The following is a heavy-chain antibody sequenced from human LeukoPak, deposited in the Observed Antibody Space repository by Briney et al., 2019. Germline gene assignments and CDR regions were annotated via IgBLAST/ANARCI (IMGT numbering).Heavy chain of an antibody. V-gene: IGHV1-18*01. Sequence: ASVKLSCKASGYTFTSYGISSVRQAPGQGLEWMGWISAYNGDTNYAQKLHGRVTMTTDTSTSTAYMELRSLRSDDTAVYHCARRGRAGNNCFDPWGQGTLVTVSS. D-gene: IGHD1-1*01. CDR3: ARRGRAGNNCFDP. J-gene: IGHJ5*02. CDR2: ISAYNGDT. CDR1: GYTFTSYG.